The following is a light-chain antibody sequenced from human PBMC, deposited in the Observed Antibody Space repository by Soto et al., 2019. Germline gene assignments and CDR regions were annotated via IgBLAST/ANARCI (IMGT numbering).Light chain of an antibody. CDR1: ASDVGDHNY. CDR2: DVS. CDR3: SSYTSTITWV. V-gene: IGLV2-14*01. J-gene: IGLJ3*02. Sequence: QSALTQPASVSGSPGQSITISCTGTASDVGDHNYASWYQHHPGKAPKLMIYDVSNRPSGVSDRFSGSKSGNSASLTISGLQAEDEAEYYCSSYTSTITWVFGGGTKLTVL.